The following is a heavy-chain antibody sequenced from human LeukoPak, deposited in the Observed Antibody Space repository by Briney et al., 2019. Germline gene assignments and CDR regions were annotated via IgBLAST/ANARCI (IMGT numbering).Heavy chain of an antibody. CDR3: ARDQGLYYYDSSGYPDLFDY. J-gene: IGHJ4*02. CDR2: INSDGSST. D-gene: IGHD3-22*01. Sequence: GGSLGLSCAASGFTFSTYWMHWVRQAPGKGLVWVSDINSDGSSTNYADSVKGRFTISRDNAKDTLYLQMNSLRAEDTAVYYCARDQGLYYYDSSGYPDLFDYWGQGTLVTVSS. V-gene: IGHV3-74*01. CDR1: GFTFSTYW.